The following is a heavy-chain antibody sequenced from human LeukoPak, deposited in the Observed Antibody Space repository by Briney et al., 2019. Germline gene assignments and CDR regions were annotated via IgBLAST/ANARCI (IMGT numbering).Heavy chain of an antibody. V-gene: IGHV4-59*01. J-gene: IGHJ5*02. CDR2: IYYTGNT. Sequence: SETLSLTCTVSGGSISNYYWNWIRQPPGKGLEWIGYIYYTGNTNYNPSLKSRVTISVDTSKNQFSLKLSSVTAADTAVYYCARDRLQLQSWGQGTLVTVPS. CDR3: ARDRLQLQS. D-gene: IGHD1-1*01. CDR1: GGSISNYY.